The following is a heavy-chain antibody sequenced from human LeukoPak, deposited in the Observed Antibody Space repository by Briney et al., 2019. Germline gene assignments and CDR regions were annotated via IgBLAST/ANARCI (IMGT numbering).Heavy chain of an antibody. CDR3: ARAGIYDFWSGSRNYYYMDV. CDR2: IYYSGST. J-gene: IGHJ6*03. V-gene: IGHV4-39*07. CDR1: GGSISSSSYY. D-gene: IGHD3-3*01. Sequence: SETLSLTCTVSGGSISSSSYYWGWIRQPPGKGLEWIGSIYYSGSTYYNPSLKSRVTISVDTSKNQFSLKLSSVTAADTAVYYCARAGIYDFWSGSRNYYYMDVWGKGTTVTVSS.